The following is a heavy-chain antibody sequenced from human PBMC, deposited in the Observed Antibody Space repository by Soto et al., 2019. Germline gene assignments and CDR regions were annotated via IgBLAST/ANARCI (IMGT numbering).Heavy chain of an antibody. D-gene: IGHD6-25*01. Sequence: QVQLVQSGAEVKKPGASVKVSCKASGYTFTNFGISWVRQAPGQGLEWMGWISAYNGNTNSAQKFQDRVNMTTDTSTSTAYMELRRLRSDDTAIFYCARSGTPMDDRGQGTLVTFSS. CDR1: GYTFTNFG. J-gene: IGHJ4*02. CDR2: ISAYNGNT. CDR3: ARSGTPMDD. V-gene: IGHV1-18*01.